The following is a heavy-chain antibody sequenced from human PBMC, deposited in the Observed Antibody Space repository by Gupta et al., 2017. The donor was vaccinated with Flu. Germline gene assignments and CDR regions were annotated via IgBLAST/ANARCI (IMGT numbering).Heavy chain of an antibody. CDR1: VYTFNGYY. Sequence: VQLVQSAPEVKQPAASVNVSCKSSVYTFNGYYRHWVRQAPGQGLEWRGWIKTNSGGTNYAQKCQGWVTMTRDMCISTAHMELRRLRSGGTAVYYCAREGFEPWGQGTLV. CDR2: IKTNSGGT. J-gene: IGHJ5*02. V-gene: IGHV1-2*04. CDR3: AREGFEP.